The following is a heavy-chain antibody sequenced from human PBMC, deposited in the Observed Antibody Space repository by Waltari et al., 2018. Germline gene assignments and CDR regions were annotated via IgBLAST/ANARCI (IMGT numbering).Heavy chain of an antibody. CDR3: AKRPSSSKKQYYFDY. CDR2: ISARNLT. V-gene: IGHV3-23*01. CDR1: GPPLSTSA. J-gene: IGHJ4*02. Sequence: EVQLLESGGGLVQPGGSLRLSCPDSGPPLSTSALRWVPQGPGKGLEWVSGISARNLTYYADSVRGRFTISRDNSKNTVFLQMDSLRAEDTAIYYCAKRPSSSKKQYYFDYWGQGTLVTVSS. D-gene: IGHD6-6*01.